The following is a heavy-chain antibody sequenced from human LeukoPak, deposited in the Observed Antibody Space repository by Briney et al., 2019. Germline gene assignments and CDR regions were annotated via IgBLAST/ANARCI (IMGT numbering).Heavy chain of an antibody. CDR2: INPNSGGT. D-gene: IGHD3-10*01. J-gene: IGHJ5*02. Sequence: GASVKVSCKASGYTFTGYYMHWVRQAPGQGLEWMGWINPNSGGTNYAQKFQGRVTMTRDTSISTAYMELSRLRSDDTAVYYRARDGNYYGSGSYNNWFDPWGQGTLVTVSS. V-gene: IGHV1-2*02. CDR3: ARDGNYYGSGSYNNWFDP. CDR1: GYTFTGYY.